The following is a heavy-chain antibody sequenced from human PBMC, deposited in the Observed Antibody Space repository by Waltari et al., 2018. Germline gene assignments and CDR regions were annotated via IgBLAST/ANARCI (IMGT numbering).Heavy chain of an antibody. CDR2: IYYSGST. CDR3: ARRAADYYYYYMDV. D-gene: IGHD6-25*01. CDR1: GGSISSGGYY. V-gene: IGHV4-31*03. Sequence: QVQLQESGPGLVKPSQTLSLTCPVSGGSISSGGYYWSWIRQHPGKGLEWIGYIYYSGSTYYNPSLKSRVTISVDTSKTQFSLKLSSVTAADTAVYYCARRAADYYYYYMDVWGKGTTVTVSS. J-gene: IGHJ6*03.